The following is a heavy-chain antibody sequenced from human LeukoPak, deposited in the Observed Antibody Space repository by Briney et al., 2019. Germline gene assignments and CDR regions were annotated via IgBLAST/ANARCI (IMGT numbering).Heavy chain of an antibody. CDR3: AKDVSLVQGVTDY. V-gene: IGHV3-30*18. CDR2: ISYDGSNK. CDR1: GFTFSSYG. J-gene: IGHJ4*02. D-gene: IGHD3-10*01. Sequence: GGSLRLSCAASGFTFSSYGMHWVRQAPGTGLEWVAVISYDGSNKYYADSVKGRFTISRDNSKNTLYLQMNSLRAEDTAVYYCAKDVSLVQGVTDYWGQGTLVTVSS.